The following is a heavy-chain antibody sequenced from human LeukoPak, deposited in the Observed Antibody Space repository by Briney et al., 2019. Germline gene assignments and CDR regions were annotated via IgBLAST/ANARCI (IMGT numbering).Heavy chain of an antibody. D-gene: IGHD6-19*01. CDR3: ARQFRSSGWYNYYYYMDV. Sequence: SETLSLTCAVYGGSFSGYYWSWIRQPPGKGLEWIGEINHSGSTNYNPSLKSRVTISVDTSKNQFSLKLSSVTAADTAVYYCARQFRSSGWYNYYYYMDVWGKGTTVTISS. J-gene: IGHJ6*03. V-gene: IGHV4-34*01. CDR1: GGSFSGYY. CDR2: INHSGST.